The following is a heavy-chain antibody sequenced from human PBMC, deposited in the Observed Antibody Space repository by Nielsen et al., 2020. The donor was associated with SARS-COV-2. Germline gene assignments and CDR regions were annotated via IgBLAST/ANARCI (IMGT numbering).Heavy chain of an antibody. J-gene: IGHJ2*01. V-gene: IGHV1-18*01. CDR3: ARTPAYNWNIRRGWYFDL. Sequence: ASVKVSCKASGYAFTSYGISWVRQAPGQGLEWMGWINTYNGNTNYAQKLQGRVTMTTDTSTSTAYMELSSLRSEDTAVYYCARTPAYNWNIRRGWYFDLWGRGTLVTVSS. D-gene: IGHD1/OR15-1a*01. CDR1: GYAFTSYG. CDR2: INTYNGNT.